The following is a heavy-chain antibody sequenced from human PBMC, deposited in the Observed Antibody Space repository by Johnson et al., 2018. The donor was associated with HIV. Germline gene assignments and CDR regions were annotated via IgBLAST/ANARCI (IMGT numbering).Heavy chain of an antibody. CDR1: GFSFNTYT. CDR2: IYSGGST. J-gene: IGHJ3*02. CDR3: AKDYYGSGSKHDAFDI. V-gene: IGHV3-NL1*01. D-gene: IGHD3-10*01. Sequence: VQLVESGGGVVRPGGSLRLSCAAAGFSFNTYTMHWVRQAPGKGLEWVSVIYSGGSTYYADSVKGRFTISRDNSKNTLYLQMNSLRAEDTAVYYCAKDYYGSGSKHDAFDIWGQGTMVTVSS.